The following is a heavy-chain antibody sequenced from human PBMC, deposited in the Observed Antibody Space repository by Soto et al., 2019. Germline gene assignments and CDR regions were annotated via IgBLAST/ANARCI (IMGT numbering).Heavy chain of an antibody. CDR2: VYYSGRS. CDR1: GGSISSDDYY. V-gene: IGHV4-30-4*01. D-gene: IGHD3-10*01. CDR3: ARDLGVRGVITTYGMDV. J-gene: IGHJ6*02. Sequence: SETLSLSCPVSGGSISSDDYYWCWIGQPPRRGMQWLVYVYYSGRSHYDPPLRSLFSIPVATPKTQFALKLRSVTAADKAVYSCARDLGVRGVITTYGMDVWGQGXTVTVS.